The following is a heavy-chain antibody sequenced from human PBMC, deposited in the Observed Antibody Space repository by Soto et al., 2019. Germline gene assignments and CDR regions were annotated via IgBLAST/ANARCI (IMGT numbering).Heavy chain of an antibody. Sequence: QVQLVQSGAEVKKPGASVKVSCKASGYTFTGYYMHWVRQAPGQGLEWMGWINPNSGGPNYAQKFQRLATMTRDASISTAYMELSRLRPDATAVYDWARGEGGPRGGSIDYWGQGTLVTVSS. CDR3: ARGEGGPRGGSIDY. V-gene: IGHV1-2*04. D-gene: IGHD3-16*01. CDR2: INPNSGGP. J-gene: IGHJ4*02. CDR1: GYTFTGYY.